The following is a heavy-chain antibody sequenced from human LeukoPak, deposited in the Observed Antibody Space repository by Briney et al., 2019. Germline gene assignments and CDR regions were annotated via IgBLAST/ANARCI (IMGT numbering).Heavy chain of an antibody. CDR3: ATGGRSGVAFES. CDR1: GYTLTELS. CDR2: FDPEDGAT. D-gene: IGHD2-15*01. Sequence: ASVKVSCKVSGYTLTELSMHWVRQAPGKGLEWMGGFDPEDGATIYAQKFQGRVTMTEDTSTDTAYMELSSLRSEDTAVYYCATGGRSGVAFESWGQGTLVTVSS. V-gene: IGHV1-24*01. J-gene: IGHJ4*02.